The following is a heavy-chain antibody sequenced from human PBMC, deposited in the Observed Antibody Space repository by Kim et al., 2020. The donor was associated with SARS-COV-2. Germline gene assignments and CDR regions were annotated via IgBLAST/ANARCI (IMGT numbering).Heavy chain of an antibody. CDR2: IYPCDSDT. V-gene: IGHV5-51*01. Sequence: GESLKLSCKGSGYSFTSYWIGWVRQMRGKGLEWMGIIYPCDSDTRYSPSFQGQVTISADKSISTAYLQWSSLKASDTHMYYCARCRAQLWFRELFARWFDPWGPGTLVTVSS. CDR1: GYSFTSYW. D-gene: IGHD3-10*01. CDR3: ARCRAQLWFRELFARWFDP. J-gene: IGHJ5*02.